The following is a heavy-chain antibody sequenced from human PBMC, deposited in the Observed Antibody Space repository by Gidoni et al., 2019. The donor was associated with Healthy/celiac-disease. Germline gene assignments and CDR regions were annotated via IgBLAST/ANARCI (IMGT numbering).Heavy chain of an antibody. CDR1: AFTFSSYW. CDR2: IKQDGSEK. CDR3: ARVATVTTFEFDY. Sequence: EVQLVESGGGLVQPGGSLRLSCAASAFTFSSYWMSWVRQAPGKGLEWVANIKQDGSEKYYVDSVKGRFTISRDNAKNSLYLQMNSLRAEDTAVYYCARVATVTTFEFDYWGQGTLVTVSS. J-gene: IGHJ4*02. D-gene: IGHD4-17*01. V-gene: IGHV3-7*01.